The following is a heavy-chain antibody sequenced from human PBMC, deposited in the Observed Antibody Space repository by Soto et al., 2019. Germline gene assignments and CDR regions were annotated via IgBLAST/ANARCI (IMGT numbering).Heavy chain of an antibody. CDR2: YHSGGST. Sequence: QVQLQESGSGLVKPSQSLSLTCTVSGVSLNTADTWWSWIRQSPGKGLEFIGYYHSGGSTYGDASFRSRVIISADTSNTQFSMKLSSVTVADTAVYLWVRSRQMESGNDYGLDVWGQGNRVTVSS. D-gene: IGHD1-1*01. CDR1: GVSLNTADTW. V-gene: IGHV4-30-4*01. CDR3: VRSRQMESGNDYGLDV. J-gene: IGHJ6*02.